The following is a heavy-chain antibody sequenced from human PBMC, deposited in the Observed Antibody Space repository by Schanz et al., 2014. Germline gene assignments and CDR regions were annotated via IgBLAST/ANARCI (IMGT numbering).Heavy chain of an antibody. CDR2: ISYSGVT. CDR1: GDSISSGGYY. CDR3: ARDRGHGDLPGDI. V-gene: IGHV4-31*11. Sequence: QVQLQESGPGLVKPSGTLSLTCAVSGDSISSGGYYWSWIRQHPGKGLEWIGYISYSGVTYYNPSLKSRVTISMHTSKNQFSLKLSSVTAADTAVYYCARDRGHGDLPGDIWGQGTMVTVSS. J-gene: IGHJ3*02. D-gene: IGHD4-17*01.